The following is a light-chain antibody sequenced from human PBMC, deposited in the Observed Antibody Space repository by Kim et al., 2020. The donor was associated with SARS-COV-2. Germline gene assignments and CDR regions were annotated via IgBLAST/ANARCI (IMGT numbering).Light chain of an antibody. Sequence: TINCKSSQSVLYSSNQKNYLVWYQQKPVQPPKLLIYWASTRESGVPDRFSGSGSGTDFTLTISSLQAEDVAVYYCQQYSSFPLTFGGGTKVEIK. CDR3: QQYSSFPLT. CDR1: QSVLYSSNQKNY. J-gene: IGKJ4*01. CDR2: WAS. V-gene: IGKV4-1*01.